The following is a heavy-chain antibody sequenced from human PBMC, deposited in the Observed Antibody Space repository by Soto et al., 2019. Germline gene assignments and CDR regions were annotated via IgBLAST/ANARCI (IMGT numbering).Heavy chain of an antibody. Sequence: ASVKVXCXXXGXTXXXXXXXXXRQAPGQGLEWMGWISAYNGNTNYAQKLQGRVTMTTDTSTSTAYMELRSXRSDDTAVYYCARGLYSGYDYWGQGTLVTVSS. V-gene: IGHV1-18*01. D-gene: IGHD5-12*01. CDR3: ARGLYSGYDY. J-gene: IGHJ4*02. CDR1: GXTXXXXX. CDR2: ISAYNGNT.